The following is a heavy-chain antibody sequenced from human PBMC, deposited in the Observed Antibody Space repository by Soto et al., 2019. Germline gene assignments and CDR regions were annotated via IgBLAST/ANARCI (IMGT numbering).Heavy chain of an antibody. Sequence: QVQLEESGGGVVQPGRSLRLSCAASGFTFSSYAMHWVRQAPGKGLEWVAVISYDGSNKYYADSVKGRFTISRDNSKNTLYQQMNSLRAEDTAVYYCSRRSTDYYDSSGYYYDDYYYYYGMDVWGQGTTVTVSS. J-gene: IGHJ6*02. CDR2: ISYDGSNK. CDR1: GFTFSSYA. V-gene: IGHV3-30-3*01. D-gene: IGHD3-22*01. CDR3: SRRSTDYYDSSGYYYDDYYYYYGMDV.